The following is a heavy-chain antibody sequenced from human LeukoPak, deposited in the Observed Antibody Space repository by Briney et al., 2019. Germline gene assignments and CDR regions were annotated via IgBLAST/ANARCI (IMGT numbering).Heavy chain of an antibody. D-gene: IGHD5-18*01. Sequence: PGGSLRLSRAASGFTFSGSAMHWVRQASVKGLEWVGRIRSKANSYATTYAASVKGRFTISRDDSKNTAYLQMNSLKTEDTAVYYCTRPNSQEYSYGGKAYYYMDVWGKGTTVTVSS. J-gene: IGHJ6*03. CDR1: GFTFSGSA. V-gene: IGHV3-73*01. CDR2: IRSKANSYAT. CDR3: TRPNSQEYSYGGKAYYYMDV.